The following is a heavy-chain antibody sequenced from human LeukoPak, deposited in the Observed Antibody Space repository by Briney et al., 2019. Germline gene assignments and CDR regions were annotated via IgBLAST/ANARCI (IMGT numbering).Heavy chain of an antibody. CDR1: GDSISSRDSY. CDR2: IYSSGTT. J-gene: IGHJ4*02. CDR3: VRNTDGRSNGDY. D-gene: IGHD1-1*01. Sequence: SQTLSLTCTVSGDSISSRDSYWSWIHQYPGKALEWIGFIYSSGTTNYNPSLRSRVTLSVDTSQNQFFLWLTSVTDADTATYYCVRNTDGRSNGDYWGQGTLVTVSS. V-gene: IGHV4-31*02.